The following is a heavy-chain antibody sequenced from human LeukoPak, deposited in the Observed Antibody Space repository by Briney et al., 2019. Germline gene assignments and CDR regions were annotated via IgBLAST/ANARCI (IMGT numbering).Heavy chain of an antibody. CDR1: GYTFTSYY. CDR2: INPSGGST. J-gene: IGHJ5*02. V-gene: IGHV1-46*01. Sequence: ASVKVSCKASGYTFTSYYMRWVRQAPGQGLEWMGIINPSGGSTSYAQKFQGRVTMTRDMSTSTVYMELSSLRSEDTAVYYCARGYGYCSSTSCYIGWFDPWGQGTLVTVSS. CDR3: ARGYGYCSSTSCYIGWFDP. D-gene: IGHD2-2*02.